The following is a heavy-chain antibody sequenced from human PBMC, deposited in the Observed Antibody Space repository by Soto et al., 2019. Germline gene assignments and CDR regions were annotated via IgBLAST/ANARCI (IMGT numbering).Heavy chain of an antibody. V-gene: IGHV3-33*01. Sequence: QVQLVESGGGVVQPGRSLRLSCAASGFTFSSYGMHWVRQAPGKGLEWVAVIWYDGSNKYYADSVKGRFTISRDNSKNTLYRQMNSLRAEDTAVYYCARERGGRAVAGLDYWGQGTLVTVSS. CDR3: ARERGGRAVAGLDY. CDR2: IWYDGSNK. J-gene: IGHJ4*02. CDR1: GFTFSSYG. D-gene: IGHD6-19*01.